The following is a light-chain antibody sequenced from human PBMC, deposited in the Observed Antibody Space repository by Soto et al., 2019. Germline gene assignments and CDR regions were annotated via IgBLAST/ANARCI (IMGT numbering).Light chain of an antibody. CDR1: SSDVGAYNS. CDR2: EVS. J-gene: IGLJ2*01. V-gene: IGLV2-14*01. CDR3: SSYTSSNTLV. Sequence: QSALTQPASVSGSPGQSITISCTGTSSDVGAYNSVSWYQQHLGKAPKLMIFEVSDRPSGVSNRFSGSKSGNTASLTISGLQAEDEADYYCSSYTSSNTLVFGGGTKLTVL.